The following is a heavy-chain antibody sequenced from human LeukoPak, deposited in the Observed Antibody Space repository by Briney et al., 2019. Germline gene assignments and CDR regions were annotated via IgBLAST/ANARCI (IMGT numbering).Heavy chain of an antibody. CDR3: ARVPSTNYCHSSGYWGYFDY. D-gene: IGHD3-22*01. J-gene: IGHJ4*02. CDR2: IYHTGST. CDR1: GYSISSGYY. Sequence: SETLSLTCTVSGYSISSGYYWGRIRQPPGMGLEWIGSIYHTGSTYYNPSLKSRVTISVDTSKNQFSLKLSSVTAADTAVYYCARVPSTNYCHSSGYWGYFDYWGQGTLVTVSS. V-gene: IGHV4-38-2*02.